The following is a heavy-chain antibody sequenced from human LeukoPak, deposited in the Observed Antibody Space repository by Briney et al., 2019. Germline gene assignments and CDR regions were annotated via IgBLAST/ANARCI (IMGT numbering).Heavy chain of an antibody. CDR3: ARHLWQQLDDAFDI. V-gene: IGHV4-39*01. CDR1: GDSFSSNNYY. J-gene: IGHJ3*02. D-gene: IGHD6-13*01. CDR2: ISYRGST. Sequence: SETLSLTCTISGDSFSSNNYYWAWIRQPPGKGLEWIGTISYRGSTTYNPSLKSRVTISVDTSKNHFSLKLTSVTAADTAVYYCARHLWQQLDDAFDIWGQGTMVTVSS.